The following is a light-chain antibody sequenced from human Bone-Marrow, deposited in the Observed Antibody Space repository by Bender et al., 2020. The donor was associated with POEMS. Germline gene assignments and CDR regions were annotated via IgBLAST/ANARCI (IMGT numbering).Light chain of an antibody. Sequence: QFAVTQPASVSGSPGESITISCTGTSSDVGGYNFVSWYQQHPGKAPELLIYDVTTRPSGVSTRFAGSKSGNTASLTISGLQPEDEAEYYCSSYTSGSTLVVFGGGTKLTVL. J-gene: IGLJ3*02. V-gene: IGLV2-14*03. CDR2: DVT. CDR3: SSYTSGSTLVV. CDR1: SSDVGGYNF.